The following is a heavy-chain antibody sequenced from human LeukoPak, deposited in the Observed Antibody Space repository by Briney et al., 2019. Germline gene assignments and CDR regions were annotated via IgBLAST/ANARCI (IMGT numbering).Heavy chain of an antibody. D-gene: IGHD3-3*01. V-gene: IGHV6-1*01. CDR3: ARVSSSLYYDFWSGYLQYYLDV. CDR2: TYYRSKWYN. Sequence: SQTLSLTCAISGDSVSSNSAAWHWLRQSPSRGLKWLGRTYYRSKWYNDYAVSVKSRITINPDTSKNQFSLQLNSVTPEDTAVYYCARVSSSLYYDFWSGYLQYYLDVWGKESTVTVSS. CDR1: GDSVSSNSAA. J-gene: IGHJ6*03.